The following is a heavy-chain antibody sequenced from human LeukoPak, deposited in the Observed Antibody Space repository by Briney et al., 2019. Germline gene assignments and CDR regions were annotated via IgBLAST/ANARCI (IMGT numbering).Heavy chain of an antibody. J-gene: IGHJ4*02. V-gene: IGHV4-31*03. CDR2: IYYSGST. CDR3: ARSTPYYYDSSGYPPFDY. Sequence: PSETLSLTCTVSGGSISSGGYYWSWIRQHPGKGLEWIGYIYYSGSTYYSPSLKSRVTISVDTSKNQFSLKLSSVTAADTAVYYCARSTPYYYDSSGYPPFDYWGQGTLVTVSS. D-gene: IGHD3-22*01. CDR1: GGSISSGGYY.